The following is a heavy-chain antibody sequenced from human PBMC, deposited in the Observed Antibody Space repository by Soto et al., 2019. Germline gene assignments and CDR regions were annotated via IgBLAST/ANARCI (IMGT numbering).Heavy chain of an antibody. CDR3: ARRPPLDYYDSSGYNWFDP. V-gene: IGHV4-39*01. Sequence: SETLSLTCTVSGGSISSSSYYWGWIRQPPGKGLEWIGSIYYSGSTYYNPSLKSRVTISVDTSKNQFSLKLSSVTAADTAVYYCARRPPLDYYDSSGYNWFDPWGQGTLVTVSS. CDR2: IYYSGST. J-gene: IGHJ5*02. D-gene: IGHD3-22*01. CDR1: GGSISSSSYY.